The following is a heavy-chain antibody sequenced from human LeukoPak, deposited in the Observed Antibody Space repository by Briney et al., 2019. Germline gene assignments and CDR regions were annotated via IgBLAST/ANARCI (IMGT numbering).Heavy chain of an antibody. CDR2: IDPNGGRT. V-gene: IGHV1-46*01. D-gene: IGHD3-3*01. J-gene: IGHJ5*02. CDR3: MRALTISGIGPPPA. CDR1: GSTFTKYI. Sequence: ASVRVSCKASGSTFTKYIIHWVRQAPGQGFEWVGGIDPNGGRTFHAQKFQDRVTLTRDLSPTTVYMELSSLREEDTAVYYCMRALTISGIGPPPAWGQGTLLTVSS.